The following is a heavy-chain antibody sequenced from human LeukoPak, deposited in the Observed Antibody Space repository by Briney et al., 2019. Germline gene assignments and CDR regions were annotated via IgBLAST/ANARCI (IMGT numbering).Heavy chain of an antibody. J-gene: IGHJ5*02. CDR2: IIPIFGTA. V-gene: IGHV1-69*06. D-gene: IGHD3-9*01. CDR3: ATVTGYDILTGYYRNWFDP. Sequence: ASVKVSCKASGGTFSSYAISWVRQAPGQGLEWMGGIIPIFGTAIYAQKFQGRVTMTEDTSTDTAYMELSSLRSEDTAVYYCATVTGYDILTGYYRNWFDPWGQGTLVTVSS. CDR1: GGTFSSYA.